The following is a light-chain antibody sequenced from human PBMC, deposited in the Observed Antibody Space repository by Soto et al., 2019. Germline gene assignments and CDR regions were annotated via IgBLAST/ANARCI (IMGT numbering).Light chain of an antibody. Sequence: DIAMTQSPDSLAVSLGERATINCKSSQSVLYSSNNKNYLAWYQQKPGQPPKLLIYWASTRESGVPDRFSGSGSGTDFTLTISSLQAEDVAVYYCQQYDNSPITFGQGTRLEIK. CDR2: WAS. CDR3: QQYDNSPIT. CDR1: QSVLYSSNNKNY. V-gene: IGKV4-1*01. J-gene: IGKJ5*01.